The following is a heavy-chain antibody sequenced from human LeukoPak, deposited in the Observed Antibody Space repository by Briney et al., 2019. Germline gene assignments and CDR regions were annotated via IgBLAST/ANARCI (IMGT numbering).Heavy chain of an antibody. CDR3: ARGRSYYSDY. CDR1: GFTVSNNY. D-gene: IGHD3-10*01. J-gene: IGHJ4*02. Sequence: QPGGSLRLSCAASGFTVSNNYMSWVRQAPGKGLEWVSVIYTGGSTYYADSVKGRFTISRDNSKNTLFLQMNSLRAEDTAVYYCARGRSYYSDYWGQGTQVTVSS. CDR2: IYTGGST. V-gene: IGHV3-66*01.